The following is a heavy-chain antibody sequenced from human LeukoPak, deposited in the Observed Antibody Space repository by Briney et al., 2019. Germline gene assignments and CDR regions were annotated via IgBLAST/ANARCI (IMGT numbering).Heavy chain of an antibody. J-gene: IGHJ2*01. D-gene: IGHD6-19*01. CDR1: GGSISSYY. CDR2: IYYSGST. CDR3: ARDTTVGGAVAGYNPWGWYFDL. Sequence: SETLSLTCTGSGGSISSYYWSWIRQPPGKGLEWIGYIYYSGSTNYNPPLKSRVTISVDTSKNQFSLKLSSVTAADTAVYYCARDTTVGGAVAGYNPWGWYFDLWGRGTLVTVSS. V-gene: IGHV4-59*01.